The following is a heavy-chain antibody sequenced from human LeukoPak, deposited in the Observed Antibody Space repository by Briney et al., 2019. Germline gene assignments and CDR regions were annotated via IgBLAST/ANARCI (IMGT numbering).Heavy chain of an antibody. CDR3: ARRAGAYSHPYDY. CDR1: GFTFSSYA. CDR2: ISGGGGST. D-gene: IGHD4/OR15-4a*01. Sequence: GGSLRLSCAASGFTFSSYAMNWVRQAPGKGLEWVSTISGGGGSTYYADSVKGRFTISRDNSKNTLYLQMNSLRAEDTAVYYCARRAGAYSHPYDYWGQGTLVTVSS. J-gene: IGHJ4*02. V-gene: IGHV3-23*01.